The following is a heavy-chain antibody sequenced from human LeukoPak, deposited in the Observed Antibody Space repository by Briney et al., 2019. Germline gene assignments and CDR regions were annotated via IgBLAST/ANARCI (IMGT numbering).Heavy chain of an antibody. V-gene: IGHV3-30*18. D-gene: IGHD7-27*01. Sequence: GGSLRLSCAASGFTFSSYGMHWVRQAPGKGLEWVAVISYDGSNKYYADSAKGRFTISRDNSKNTLYLQMNSLRAEDTAVYYCAKDPGEQTYYYGMDVWGQGTTVTVSS. CDR3: AKDPGEQTYYYGMDV. J-gene: IGHJ6*02. CDR2: ISYDGSNK. CDR1: GFTFSSYG.